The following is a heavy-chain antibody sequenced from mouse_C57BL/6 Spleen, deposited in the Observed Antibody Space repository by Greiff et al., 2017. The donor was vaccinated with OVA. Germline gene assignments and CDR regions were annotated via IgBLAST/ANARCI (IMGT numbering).Heavy chain of an antibody. D-gene: IGHD2-5*01. CDR2: LYPGDGDT. V-gene: IGHV1-80*01. Sequence: VKLMESGAELVKPGASVKISCKASGYAFSRYCMNWVKQRPGTGLEWIGQLYPGDGDTTYNGKFKGKATLTADKSSSTAYMQLSSLTSEDSAVYLGATYYSNFYYAMDYWGQGTSVTVSS. CDR3: ATYYSNFYYAMDY. CDR1: GYAFSRYC. J-gene: IGHJ4*01.